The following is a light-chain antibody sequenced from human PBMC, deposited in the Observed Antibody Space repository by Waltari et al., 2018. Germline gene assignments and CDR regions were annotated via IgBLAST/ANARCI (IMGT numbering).Light chain of an antibody. CDR2: DVS. Sequence: QSALTQPRSVSGSPGQSVTISCTGTSSDVGGYNYVSWYQQHPGKAPKLISYDVSKRPSGVPDRFSGSKSGNTASLTISGLQADIEADYYCCSYAGSYTWVFGGGTKLTVL. J-gene: IGLJ3*02. CDR3: CSYAGSYTWV. V-gene: IGLV2-11*01. CDR1: SSDVGGYNY.